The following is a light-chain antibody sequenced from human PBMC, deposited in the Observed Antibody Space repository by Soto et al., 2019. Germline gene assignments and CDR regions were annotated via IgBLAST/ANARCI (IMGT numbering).Light chain of an antibody. Sequence: IQLTQSPSSLSASVGDRVTITCRASQGISSYLAWYQQKPGKAPKLLIYAASTLQSGVPSRFSGSGSGTDFTLTISILQPEDFATYYCQQLNSYLTFGPGTKVDIK. V-gene: IGKV1-9*01. J-gene: IGKJ3*01. CDR1: QGISSY. CDR2: AAS. CDR3: QQLNSYLT.